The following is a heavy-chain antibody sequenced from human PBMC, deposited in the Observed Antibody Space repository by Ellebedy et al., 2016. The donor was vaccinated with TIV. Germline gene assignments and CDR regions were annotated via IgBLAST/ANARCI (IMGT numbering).Heavy chain of an antibody. V-gene: IGHV4-34*01. J-gene: IGHJ5*02. CDR2: ISHSGST. CDR1: GGSFSTYY. CDR3: ARAALIWFGEANWFDP. Sequence: SETLSLTCAVYGGSFSTYYWSWIRQPPGKGLEWIGEISHSGSTNYNPSLKSRVTISVDTSKNQFSLKLRSVTAADTAVYYCARAALIWFGEANWFDPWGQGTLVTVSS. D-gene: IGHD3-10*01.